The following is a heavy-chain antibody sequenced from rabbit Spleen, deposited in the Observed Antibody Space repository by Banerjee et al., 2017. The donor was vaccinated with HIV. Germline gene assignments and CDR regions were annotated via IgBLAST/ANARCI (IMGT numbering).Heavy chain of an antibody. D-gene: IGHD1-1*01. CDR1: GVSFSSSSY. Sequence: QEQLEESGGDLVKPGASLTLTCTASGVSFSSSSYMCWVRQAPGKGLEWIACIDTGSSGFTYFATWAKGRFTCSKTSSTTVTLQVTRLTAADTATYFCARDTSSSFSSYGMDLWGPGTLVTVS. J-gene: IGHJ6*01. CDR3: ARDTSSSFSSYGMDL. CDR2: IDTGSSGFT. V-gene: IGHV1S45*01.